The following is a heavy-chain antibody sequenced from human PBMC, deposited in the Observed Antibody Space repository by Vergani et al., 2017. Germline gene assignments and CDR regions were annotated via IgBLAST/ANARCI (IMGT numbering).Heavy chain of an antibody. Sequence: VQMVESGAEVKKPGESLKISCKGSGYSFTSYWIGWVRQMPGKGLEWMGIIYPGDSDTRYSPSFQGQVTISADKSISTAYLQWSSLKAADTAMYYCARCGVDTAMVSGNYMDVWAKGPRSPSP. CDR1: GYSFTSYW. D-gene: IGHD5-18*01. CDR3: ARCGVDTAMVSGNYMDV. J-gene: IGHJ6*03. V-gene: IGHV5-51*03. CDR2: IYPGDSDT.